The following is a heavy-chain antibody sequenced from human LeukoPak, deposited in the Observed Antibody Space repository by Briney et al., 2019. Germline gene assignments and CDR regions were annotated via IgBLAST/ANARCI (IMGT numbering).Heavy chain of an antibody. CDR1: GDSPNTRW. Sequence: GESLKISYKASGDSPNTRWIAWVRQMPGKGLEWMGVIQPGQTEARYSPSFQGQATISADKSINTAYLQWSSLKASDTAIYYCARRSGDYLNYFDFWGHGTLVTVSS. J-gene: IGHJ4*01. CDR3: ARRSGDYLNYFDF. CDR2: IQPGQTEA. V-gene: IGHV5-51*01. D-gene: IGHD4-17*01.